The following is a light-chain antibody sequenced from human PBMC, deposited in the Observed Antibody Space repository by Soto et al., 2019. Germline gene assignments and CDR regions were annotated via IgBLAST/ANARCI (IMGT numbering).Light chain of an antibody. Sequence: EIVMTQSPATLSVSPGERATLSCRASQSVSSNLAWYQQKPGQAPRLLIYGASTRATGIPARFSGSGSGTEFTLTISSLQSEDYGVYYCQQYNNWPLPFGGGTKVEIK. J-gene: IGKJ4*01. V-gene: IGKV3-15*01. CDR1: QSVSSN. CDR2: GAS. CDR3: QQYNNWPLP.